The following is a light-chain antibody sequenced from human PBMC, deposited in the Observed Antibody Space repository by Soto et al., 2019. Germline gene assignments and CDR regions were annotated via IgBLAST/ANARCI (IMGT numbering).Light chain of an antibody. V-gene: IGKV3-11*01. J-gene: IGKJ4*01. Sequence: EIVLTQSPATLSLSPGDRATLSCRASQSLSSPLAWYQQKPGQPPRLLIYDTSVRATGIPARFSGSGSGTDFPLTISSLAPAYVAIYYCQQRGNRPAFGGGTKVEIK. CDR1: QSLSSP. CDR3: QQRGNRPA. CDR2: DTS.